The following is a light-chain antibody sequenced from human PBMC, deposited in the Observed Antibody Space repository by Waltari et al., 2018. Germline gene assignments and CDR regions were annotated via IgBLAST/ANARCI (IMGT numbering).Light chain of an antibody. J-gene: IGLJ3*02. CDR1: GSNLRAGYD. V-gene: IGLV1-40*01. Sequence: QSVLTQPPSVSGAPGQRVTIPCPGRGSNLRAGYDVHWYQPLPRAAPKLLIYGSSTRPLGVPDRFFGSTSGTSASLAITGLQAEDEADYYCQSYDTSLSVVFGGGTKLTVL. CDR3: QSYDTSLSVV. CDR2: GSS.